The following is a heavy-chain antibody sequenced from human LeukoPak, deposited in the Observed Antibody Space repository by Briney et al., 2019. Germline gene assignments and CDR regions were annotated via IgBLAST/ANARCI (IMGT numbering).Heavy chain of an antibody. Sequence: SETLSLTCTVSGGSISSGTNYWTWIRQPAGRGLEWIGRIYNRGGTDYNPSLRSRVTISVDTSKNQFSLKLSSVTAADTAVYYCARAKGYAFDIWGQGTMVTVSS. V-gene: IGHV4-61*02. CDR3: ARAKGYAFDI. CDR1: GGSISSGTNY. J-gene: IGHJ3*02. CDR2: IYNRGGT.